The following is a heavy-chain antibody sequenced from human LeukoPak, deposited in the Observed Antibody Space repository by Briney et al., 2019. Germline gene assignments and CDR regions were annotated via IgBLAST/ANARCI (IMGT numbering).Heavy chain of an antibody. CDR3: AKDDGWVQYAN. CDR2: MNEYGSEI. V-gene: IGHV3-7*03. D-gene: IGHD5-24*01. Sequence: GGSLRLSCSVSGFIFRDFSMSWVRQAPGKGLEWVAKMNEYGSEIFYVDSVKGRFTISRDNSKNTLYLQMNSLRAVDTAVYYCAKDDGWVQYANWGQGTLVTVSS. J-gene: IGHJ4*02. CDR1: GFIFRDFS.